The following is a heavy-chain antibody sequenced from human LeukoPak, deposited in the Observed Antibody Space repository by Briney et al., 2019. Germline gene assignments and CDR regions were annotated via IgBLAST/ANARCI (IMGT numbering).Heavy chain of an antibody. V-gene: IGHV4-38-2*02. D-gene: IGHD6-6*01. CDR3: ARLAARGYYFDY. CDR2: IYHSGST. Sequence: SETLSLTCTVSGYSISSGYYWGWIRQPPGKGLEWIGSIYHSGSTYYNPSLKSRVTISVDTSKNQFSLKLSSVTAADTAVYYCARLAARGYYFDYWGRGTLVTVSS. J-gene: IGHJ4*02. CDR1: GYSISSGYY.